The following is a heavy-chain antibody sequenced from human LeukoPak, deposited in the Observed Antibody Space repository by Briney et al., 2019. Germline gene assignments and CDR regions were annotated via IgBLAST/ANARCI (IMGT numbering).Heavy chain of an antibody. J-gene: IGHJ5*02. CDR1: GGSISSYY. V-gene: IGHV4-59*08. CDR2: IYYSGST. Sequence: SETLSLTCTVSGGSISSYYWSWIRQPPGKGLEWMGYIYYSGSTNYNPSLKSRVTISVDTSKNQFSLKLSSVTAADTAVYYCARQRLTVTTFRFDPWGQGTLVTVSS. CDR3: ARQRLTVTTFRFDP. D-gene: IGHD4-17*01.